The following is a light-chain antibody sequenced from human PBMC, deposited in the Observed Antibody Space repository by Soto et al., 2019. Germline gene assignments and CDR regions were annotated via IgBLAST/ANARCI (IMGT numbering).Light chain of an antibody. CDR1: QSVSSY. Sequence: EIVLTQAPATLALCPVEIATLSCRASQSVSSYLAWYQQKPGQAPRLLIYGASTRATGIPARFSGSGSGTEFTLTISSLQSEDFAVYYCQQYNNWPPVTFGQGTKVDIK. V-gene: IGKV3-15*01. CDR3: QQYNNWPPVT. CDR2: GAS. J-gene: IGKJ1*01.